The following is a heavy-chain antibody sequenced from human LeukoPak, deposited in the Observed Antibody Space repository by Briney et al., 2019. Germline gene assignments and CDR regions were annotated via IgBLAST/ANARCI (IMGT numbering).Heavy chain of an antibody. CDR2: MYHGGST. J-gene: IGHJ4*02. V-gene: IGHV4-30-2*01. D-gene: IGHD3-22*01. CDR1: GGSISSGGFS. CDR3: ARVGKVDSSGYYFDY. Sequence: PSETLSLTCAVSGGSISSGGFSWSWIRQPPGKGLEWIGYMYHGGSTYYNPSLESRVTISVDRSKNQFSLKLSSVTAADTAVYFCARVGKVDSSGYYFDYWGQGTLAIVSS.